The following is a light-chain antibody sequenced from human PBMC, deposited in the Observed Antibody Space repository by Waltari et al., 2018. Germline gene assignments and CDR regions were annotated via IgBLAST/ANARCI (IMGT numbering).Light chain of an antibody. Sequence: QSALTQPASVSGSPGQSLTISGPGTNRDIGGHNYVSWYQQHPGKAPKLLIYDVSNRPSGGSNRFSGSKSGTTASLTISGLQAEDEADYYCSSYTSSSTLVFGGVTKLTVL. J-gene: IGLJ2*01. CDR3: SSYTSSSTLV. V-gene: IGLV2-14*03. CDR2: DVS. CDR1: NRDIGGHNY.